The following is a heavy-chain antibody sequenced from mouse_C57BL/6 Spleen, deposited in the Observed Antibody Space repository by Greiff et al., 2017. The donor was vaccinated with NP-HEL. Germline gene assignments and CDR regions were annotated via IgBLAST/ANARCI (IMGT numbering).Heavy chain of an antibody. CDR2: IYPRSGNT. D-gene: IGHD1-1*01. Sequence: QVQLQQSGAELARPGASVKLSCKASGYTFTSYGISWVKQRTGQGLEWIGEIYPRSGNTYYNEKFKGKATLTADKSSSTAYMALRSLTSEDSAVYFCARYYYGSSPPYYFDYWGQGTTLTVSS. V-gene: IGHV1-81*01. CDR1: GYTFTSYG. CDR3: ARYYYGSSPPYYFDY. J-gene: IGHJ2*01.